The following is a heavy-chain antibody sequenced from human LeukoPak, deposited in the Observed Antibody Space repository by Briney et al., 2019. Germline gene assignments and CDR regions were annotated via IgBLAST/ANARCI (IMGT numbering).Heavy chain of an antibody. CDR2: IIPILGIA. D-gene: IGHD3-16*01. Sequence: SVKVSCKASGGTFSSYAISWVRQAPGQGLEWMGRIIPILGIANYAQKFQGRVTITADKSTSTAYMELSSLRSEDTAVYYCARAKKRSGYYYYYGMDVWGQGTTVTVSS. CDR3: ARAKKRSGYYYYYGMDV. CDR1: GGTFSSYA. V-gene: IGHV1-69*04. J-gene: IGHJ6*02.